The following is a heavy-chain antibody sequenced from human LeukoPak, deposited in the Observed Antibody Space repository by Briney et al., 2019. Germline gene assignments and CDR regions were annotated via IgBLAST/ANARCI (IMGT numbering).Heavy chain of an antibody. V-gene: IGHV1-69*13. J-gene: IGHJ6*02. Sequence: SVKVSCKASGGTFSSYAISWVRQAPGQGLEWMGGIIPIFGTANYAQKFQGRVTITADESTSTAYMELSSLRSEDTAVYYCARVQDSLLWFGESPPYGMDVWGQGTTVTVSS. D-gene: IGHD3-10*01. CDR3: ARVQDSLLWFGESPPYGMDV. CDR2: IIPIFGTA. CDR1: GGTFSSYA.